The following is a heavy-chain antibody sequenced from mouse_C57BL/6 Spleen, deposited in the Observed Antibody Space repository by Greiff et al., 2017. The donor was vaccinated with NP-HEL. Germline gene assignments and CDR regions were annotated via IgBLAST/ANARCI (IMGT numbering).Heavy chain of an antibody. D-gene: IGHD4-1*01. CDR3: ARAVNWDGFDH. CDR2: ISSGSSTI. V-gene: IGHV5-17*01. CDR1: GFTFSDYG. Sequence: EVKVEESGGGLVKPGGSLKLSCAASGFTFSDYGMHWVRQAPEKGLEWVAYISSGSSTIYYADTVKGRFTISRDNAKNTLFLQMTSLRSEDTAMFYCARAVNWDGFDHWGQGTTLTVSS. J-gene: IGHJ2*01.